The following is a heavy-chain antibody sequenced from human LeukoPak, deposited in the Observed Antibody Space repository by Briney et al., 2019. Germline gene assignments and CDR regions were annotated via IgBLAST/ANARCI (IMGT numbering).Heavy chain of an antibody. Sequence: ASVKVSCKASGYTFTGYYMHWVRQAPGQGLEWMGWINPNSGGTNYAQKFQGRVTMTRDTSISTAYMELSRLRSDDTAVYYCARGGLLWFGELLLPYYYYYYYMDVWGKGTTVTISS. J-gene: IGHJ6*03. CDR3: ARGGLLWFGELLLPYYYYYYYMDV. V-gene: IGHV1-2*02. CDR1: GYTFTGYY. CDR2: INPNSGGT. D-gene: IGHD3-10*01.